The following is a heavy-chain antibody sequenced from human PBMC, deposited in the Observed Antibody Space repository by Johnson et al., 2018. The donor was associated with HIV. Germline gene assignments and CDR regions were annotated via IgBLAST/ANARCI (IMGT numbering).Heavy chain of an antibody. CDR2: DGSNK. V-gene: IGHV3-30*02. Sequence: DGSNKYYADSVKGRFTISRDNSKNTLYLQMNSLRAEDTAVYYCAKEEEDAFDIWGQGTMVTVSS. CDR3: AKEEEDAFDI. J-gene: IGHJ3*02.